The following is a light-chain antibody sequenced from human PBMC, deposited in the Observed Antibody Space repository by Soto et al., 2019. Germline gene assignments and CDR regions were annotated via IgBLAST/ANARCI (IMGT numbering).Light chain of an antibody. V-gene: IGLV2-14*01. Sequence: QSVLTQPASVSGSPGQSITISCTGTSSDVGGYNYVSWYQQHPGKAPKLKIYEVSNRPSGVSNRFSGSKSGNTASLTISGLQAEDEADYYRSSYTSSSTLVFGGGTKVTVL. CDR3: SSYTSSSTLV. J-gene: IGLJ2*01. CDR1: SSDVGGYNY. CDR2: EVS.